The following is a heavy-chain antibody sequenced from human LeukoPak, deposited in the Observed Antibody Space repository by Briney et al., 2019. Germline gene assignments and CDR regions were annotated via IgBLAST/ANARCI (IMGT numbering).Heavy chain of an antibody. Sequence: ASVKVSCKASGYTFTSYGISWVRQAPGQGLEWMGWISAYNGNTNYAQKLQGRVTMTTDTSTSTAYMELRSLRSDDTAVYYCTTTIDDAFDVWGQGTWSPSLQ. D-gene: IGHD5-24*01. J-gene: IGHJ3*01. V-gene: IGHV1-18*01. CDR2: ISAYNGNT. CDR3: TTTIDDAFDV. CDR1: GYTFTSYG.